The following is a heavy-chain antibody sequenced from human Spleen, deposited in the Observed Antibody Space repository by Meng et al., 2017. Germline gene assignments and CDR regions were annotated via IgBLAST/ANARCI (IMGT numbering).Heavy chain of an antibody. CDR2: ISSSCTI. CDR1: GFTFSDYC. Sequence: GGSLRLSCAASGFTFSDYCMNWVRQAPGKGLEWVSSISSSCTIYYADSVKGRFTISRDNAKNSLYLQMNSLRAEDTAVYYCAKHLGAVAEKDYWGQGTLVTVSS. V-gene: IGHV3-69-1*01. J-gene: IGHJ4*02. CDR3: AKHLGAVAEKDY. D-gene: IGHD6-19*01.